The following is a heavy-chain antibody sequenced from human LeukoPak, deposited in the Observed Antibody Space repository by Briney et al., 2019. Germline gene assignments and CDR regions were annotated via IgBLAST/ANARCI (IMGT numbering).Heavy chain of an antibody. CDR3: ARVGTTNYYFYYMDV. V-gene: IGHV3-33*01. D-gene: IGHD2-2*01. CDR1: GFTFSSYG. Sequence: GGSLRLSCAASGFTFSSYGMHWVRQAPGKGLEWVAVIWYDGSNKYYADSVKGRFTISRDNSKNTLYLQMNSLRAEDTAVYYCARVGTTNYYFYYMDVWGKGTTVTVSS. J-gene: IGHJ6*03. CDR2: IWYDGSNK.